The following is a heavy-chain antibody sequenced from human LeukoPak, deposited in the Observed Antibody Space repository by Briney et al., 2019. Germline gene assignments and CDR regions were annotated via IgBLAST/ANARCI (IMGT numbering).Heavy chain of an antibody. D-gene: IGHD6-19*01. Sequence: GGSLRLSCAASGFTFSNYAMHWVRQAPGKGLEWVAVISSDGSNKYYTDSVKGRFTISRDNSKNTLYLQMNSLRAEDTAVYYCARDLRVGSSGWYWGNAFDIWGQGTMVTVSS. J-gene: IGHJ3*02. CDR2: ISSDGSNK. CDR1: GFTFSNYA. CDR3: ARDLRVGSSGWYWGNAFDI. V-gene: IGHV3-30*03.